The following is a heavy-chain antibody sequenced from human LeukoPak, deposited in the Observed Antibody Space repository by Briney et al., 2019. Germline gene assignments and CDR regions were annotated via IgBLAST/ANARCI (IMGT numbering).Heavy chain of an antibody. V-gene: IGHV1-69*04. D-gene: IGHD2-8*01. CDR3: ARQDCTNGVCYWGWFDP. CDR1: GGTFSSYA. CDR2: IIPIFVIT. J-gene: IGHJ5*02. Sequence: SVKVSCKASGGTFSSYAISWVRQAPGQGLEWMGRIIPIFVITNCAQKFQGRVTITADKSTSTAYMELSSLRSEDTAVYYCARQDCTNGVCYWGWFDPWGQGTLVTVSS.